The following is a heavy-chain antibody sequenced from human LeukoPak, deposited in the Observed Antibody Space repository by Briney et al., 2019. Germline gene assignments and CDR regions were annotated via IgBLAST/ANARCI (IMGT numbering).Heavy chain of an antibody. V-gene: IGHV5-51*01. D-gene: IGHD2-15*01. CDR1: GYSFSSYW. Sequence: GESLKISCKGSGYSFSSYWIGWVRQMPGKGLEWMGIIYPGDSDTRHSPSFQGQVTISADKSISTAYLQWSSLKASHTAMYYCARAECSGGSCHLDYWGQGTLVTVSS. CDR3: ARAECSGGSCHLDY. CDR2: IYPGDSDT. J-gene: IGHJ4*02.